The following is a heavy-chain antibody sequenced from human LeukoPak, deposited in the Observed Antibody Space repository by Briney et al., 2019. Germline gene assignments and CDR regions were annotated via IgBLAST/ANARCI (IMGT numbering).Heavy chain of an antibody. J-gene: IGHJ4*02. V-gene: IGHV3-7*01. D-gene: IGHD6-19*01. CDR1: GFTFSSYW. CDR2: IKQDGSEK. Sequence: GGSLRLSCAASGFTFSSYWMSWVRQAPGKGLEWVANIKQDGSEKYYVDSVKGRFTISRDNAKNSLYVQMNSLRAEDTAVYYCARERATGYSSGYYFDYWGQGTLVTVSS. CDR3: ARERATGYSSGYYFDY.